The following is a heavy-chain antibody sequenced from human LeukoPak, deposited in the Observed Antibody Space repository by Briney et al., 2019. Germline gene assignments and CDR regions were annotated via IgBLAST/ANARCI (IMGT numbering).Heavy chain of an antibody. D-gene: IGHD2-15*01. J-gene: IGHJ4*02. CDR3: AGTSTGYCSGGSCYGG. Sequence: GGSLRLSCEASGFTFSSYAMHWVRQAPGKGLEWVAVISYDGSNKDYADSVKGRFTISRDISKNTVYLQMNSLRAEDTAVYYCAGTSTGYCSGGSCYGGWGQGTLVTVSS. V-gene: IGHV3-30*04. CDR1: GFTFSSYA. CDR2: ISYDGSNK.